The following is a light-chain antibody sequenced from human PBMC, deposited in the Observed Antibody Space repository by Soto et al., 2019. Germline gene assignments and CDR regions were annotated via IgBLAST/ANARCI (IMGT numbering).Light chain of an antibody. CDR3: CSYTDSRTHI. V-gene: IGLV2-14*01. Sequence: QSVLTQPASVSGSPGQSITISCTGTSSDVGGYNYVFWYQQHPGKAPKLIIFEVSYRPSGISNRFSASKSGDTASLTISGLQADDEADYYCCSYTDSRTHIFGSGTKVTVL. CDR1: SSDVGGYNY. J-gene: IGLJ1*01. CDR2: EVS.